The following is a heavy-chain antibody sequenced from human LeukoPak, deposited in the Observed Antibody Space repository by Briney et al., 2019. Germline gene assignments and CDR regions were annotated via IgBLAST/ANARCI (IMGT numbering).Heavy chain of an antibody. D-gene: IGHD5-12*01. Sequence: GALRLSCAASGFPLRSYSLSWVRQAPGKGLEWVSAISGSAGYTYYADSVKGRFTISRDISKNTLYLQMISLRADDTAVYYCAKEYSGYDFDYWGQGTLVTVSS. CDR2: ISGSAGYT. V-gene: IGHV3-23*01. J-gene: IGHJ4*02. CDR3: AKEYSGYDFDY. CDR1: GFPLRSYS.